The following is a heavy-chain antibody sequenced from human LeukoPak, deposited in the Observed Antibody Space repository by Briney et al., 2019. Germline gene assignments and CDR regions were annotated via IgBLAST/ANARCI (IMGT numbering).Heavy chain of an antibody. CDR1: GYSFTSYW. V-gene: IGHV5-51*01. Sequence: PGESLKISCKGSGYSFTSYWIGWVRQMPGKGLEWMGIIYPGDSDTRYSPSFQGQVTISADKSISTAYLQWSSLKASDTAIYFCARVGFNWRAGYNFNLVPGDAFDIWGQGTMVTVSS. J-gene: IGHJ3*02. CDR3: ARVGFNWRAGYNFNLVPGDAFDI. D-gene: IGHD1-20*01. CDR2: IYPGDSDT.